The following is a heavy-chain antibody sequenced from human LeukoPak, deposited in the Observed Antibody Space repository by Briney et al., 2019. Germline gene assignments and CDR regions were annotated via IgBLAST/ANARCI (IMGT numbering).Heavy chain of an antibody. V-gene: IGHV3-23*01. D-gene: IGHD6-19*01. J-gene: IGHJ4*02. CDR3: AKRYSSGWYVLDY. CDR1: GFTFSSYA. Sequence: GGSLRLSCAASGFTFSSYAMSWVRQAPGKGLEWVSAISGSGGSTYYADSVKGRFTISRDNSRNTLYLQMNSLRAEDTAVYYCAKRYSSGWYVLDYWGQGTLVTVSS. CDR2: ISGSGGST.